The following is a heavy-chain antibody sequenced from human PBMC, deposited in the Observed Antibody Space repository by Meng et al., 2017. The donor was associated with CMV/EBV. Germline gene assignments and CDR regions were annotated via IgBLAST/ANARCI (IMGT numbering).Heavy chain of an antibody. J-gene: IGHJ6*02. CDR3: ASSNYGLHYYGMDV. CDR1: GYTFTGYY. V-gene: IGHV1-2*02. Sequence: ASVKVSCKASGYTFTGYYMHWVRQAPGQGLEWMGCINPNSGGTNYAQKFQGRVTMTRDTSISTAYMELSRLRSDDTAVYYCASSNYGLHYYGMDVWGQGTTVTVSS. CDR2: INPNSGGT. D-gene: IGHD4-17*01.